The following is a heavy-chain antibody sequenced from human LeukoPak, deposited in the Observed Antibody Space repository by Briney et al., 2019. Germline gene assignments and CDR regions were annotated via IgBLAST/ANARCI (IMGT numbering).Heavy chain of an antibody. CDR2: INHSGST. D-gene: IGHD5-24*01. CDR3: ARFRIQRWLQLDYFDY. Sequence: SETLSLTCAVYGGSFSGYYWSWIRQPPGKGLEWIGEINHSGSTNYNPSLKSRVTISVDTSKNQISLKLSSVTAADTAVYYCARFRIQRWLQLDYFDYWGQGTLVTVSS. CDR1: GGSFSGYY. V-gene: IGHV4-34*01. J-gene: IGHJ4*02.